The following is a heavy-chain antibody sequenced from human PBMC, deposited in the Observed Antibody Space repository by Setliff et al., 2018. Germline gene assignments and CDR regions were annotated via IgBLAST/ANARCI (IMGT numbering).Heavy chain of an antibody. CDR3: ARSGGSCWQTKLDY. Sequence: GASVKVSCKASGYTFTSYAIHWVRQAPGQRLEWMGWINAGNGNTKYSQEFQGRVTITRDTSASTAYMELSSLRSEDMAVYYCARSGGSCWQTKLDYWGQGTLVTVSS. CDR1: GYTFTSYA. CDR2: INAGNGNT. D-gene: IGHD2-15*01. V-gene: IGHV1-3*03. J-gene: IGHJ4*02.